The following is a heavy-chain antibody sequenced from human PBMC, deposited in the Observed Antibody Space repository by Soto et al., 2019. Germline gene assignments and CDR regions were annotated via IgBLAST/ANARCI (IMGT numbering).Heavy chain of an antibody. D-gene: IGHD1-26*01. CDR3: ARGGGSYYATGNFDY. J-gene: IGHJ4*02. V-gene: IGHV4-31*03. CDR1: GGSISSGGYY. Sequence: SETLSLTCTVSGGSISSGGYYWSWIRQHPGKGLEWIGYIYYSGSTYYNPSLKSRVTISVDTSKNQFSLKLSSVTAADTAVYYCARGGGSYYATGNFDYWGQGTLVTVSS. CDR2: IYYSGST.